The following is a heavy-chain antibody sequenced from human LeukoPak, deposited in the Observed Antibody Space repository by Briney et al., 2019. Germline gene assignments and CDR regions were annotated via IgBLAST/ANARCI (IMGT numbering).Heavy chain of an antibody. J-gene: IGHJ4*02. CDR1: GFIFSISW. V-gene: IGHV3-15*01. D-gene: IGHD2-15*01. CDR3: TTTGYRYFDY. CDR2: IKSKTDGGTT. Sequence: GGSLRLSCAASGFIFSISWMSWVRQAPGKGLEWVGRIKSKTDGGTTDYAAPVKGRFTISRDDSKNTLYLQMNSLKAEDTAVYDCTTTGYRYFDYWGQGTLVTVSS.